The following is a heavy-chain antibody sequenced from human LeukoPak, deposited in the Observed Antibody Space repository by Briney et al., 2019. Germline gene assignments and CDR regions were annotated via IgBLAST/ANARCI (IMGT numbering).Heavy chain of an antibody. V-gene: IGHV4-34*01. Sequence: SETLSLTCAVYGGSFSGHYWTWIRQSPGKGLEWIGEINHSGSTNYNASLKSRVTISVDTSKNRFSLRLSSVTAADTAVCYCARAPATAGTIDYWGQGTLVTVSS. CDR1: GGSFSGHY. CDR2: INHSGST. D-gene: IGHD1-7*01. CDR3: ARAPATAGTIDY. J-gene: IGHJ4*02.